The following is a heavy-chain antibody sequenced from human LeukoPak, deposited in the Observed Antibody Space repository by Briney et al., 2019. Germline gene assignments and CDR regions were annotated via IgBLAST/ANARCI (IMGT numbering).Heavy chain of an antibody. D-gene: IGHD4-11*01. V-gene: IGHV4-31*03. Sequence: PSETLSLTCTVSGGSISSGGYYWSWIRQHPGKGLEWIGYIYYSGSTYYNPSLKSRVTISVDTSKNQFSLKLSSVTAADTAVYYCASGISNYRLYYYHYGMDVWGQGTTVTVSS. J-gene: IGHJ6*02. CDR1: GGSISSGGYY. CDR2: IYYSGST. CDR3: ASGISNYRLYYYHYGMDV.